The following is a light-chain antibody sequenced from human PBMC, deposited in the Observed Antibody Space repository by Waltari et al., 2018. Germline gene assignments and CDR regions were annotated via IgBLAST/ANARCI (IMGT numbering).Light chain of an antibody. CDR3: QHDVNLPVT. J-gene: IGKJ1*01. Sequence: EIVLTQSPGTLSLSPGERSTLSCRASQSVGRALAWYQQKPGQAPRLLIYDTAIRATGTRGRFSGSGSGTDVSLAISSLELEDFAVYFCQHDVNLPVTFGQGTKVEI. V-gene: IGKV3-11*01. CDR2: DTA. CDR1: QSVGRA.